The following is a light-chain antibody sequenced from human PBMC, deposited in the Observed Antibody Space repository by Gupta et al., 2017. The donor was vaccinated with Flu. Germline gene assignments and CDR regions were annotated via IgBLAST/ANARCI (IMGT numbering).Light chain of an antibody. J-gene: IGKJ4*01. Sequence: TPYACTGERLNLSCRASHGVTRHVASYTAKPGQAPRLLIYHESTRDKGITARFSGSGYATEFNLTISSLESEDFEVYYCQQYNDGPPSNTFGGGTKVEIK. V-gene: IGKV3-15*01. CDR1: HGVTRH. CDR2: HES. CDR3: QQYNDGPPSNT.